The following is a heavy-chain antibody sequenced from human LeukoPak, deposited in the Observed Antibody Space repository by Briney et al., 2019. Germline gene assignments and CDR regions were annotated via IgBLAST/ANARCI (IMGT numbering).Heavy chain of an antibody. D-gene: IGHD1-14*01. J-gene: IGHJ5*02. CDR3: AKDNPPTYNWFDP. CDR2: IRYDGSNK. V-gene: IGHV3-30*02. Sequence: GGSLRLSCAASGFTFSSYGMHWVRQAPGKGLEWVACIRYDGSNKYYADSVKGRFTISRDNSKNTLYLQMNSLRAEDTAVYYCAKDNPPTYNWFDPWGQGTLVTVSS. CDR1: GFTFSSYG.